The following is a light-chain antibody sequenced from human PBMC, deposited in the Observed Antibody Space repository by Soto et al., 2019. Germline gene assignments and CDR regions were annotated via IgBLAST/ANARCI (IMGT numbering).Light chain of an antibody. V-gene: IGKV3-20*01. CDR2: GAS. CDR1: QSVSSNF. J-gene: IGKJ1*01. Sequence: EIVLTQSPGTLSLSPGERATLSCRASQSVSSNFLAWYKQKPGQAPRVLIHGASSRATGIPDGFSGSGSGTDFTLTISRLEPEDFAVYYCQQYGSSPWTFGQGTKVDIK. CDR3: QQYGSSPWT.